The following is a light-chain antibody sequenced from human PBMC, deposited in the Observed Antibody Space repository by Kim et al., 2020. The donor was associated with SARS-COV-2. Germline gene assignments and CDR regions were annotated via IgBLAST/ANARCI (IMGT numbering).Light chain of an antibody. V-gene: IGLV1-47*01. CDR1: NSNIRSNY. J-gene: IGLJ2*01. Sequence: TNSNIRSNYEYRNKVSRASAPTLLIYTNNRRPSGDPTRFSDSKAGTSTSLAISVLRSENDADYYCATWDDSHVVFGGGTQLTVL. CDR3: ATWDDSHVV. CDR2: TNN.